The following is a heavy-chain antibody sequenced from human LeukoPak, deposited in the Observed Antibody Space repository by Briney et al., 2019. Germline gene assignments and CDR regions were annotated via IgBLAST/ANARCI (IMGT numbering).Heavy chain of an antibody. CDR1: GGSISSSY. CDR3: AWEIAVAGTRYFDY. CDR2: IYYTGST. V-gene: IGHV4-59*01. Sequence: NASETLSLTCTVSGGSISSSYWSWIRQPPGKGLEWIGYIYYTGSTNYNPSLKSRVTISVDTSKNQFSLKLSSVTAAETAVYYCAWEIAVAGTRYFDYWGQGTLVTVSS. D-gene: IGHD6-19*01. J-gene: IGHJ4*02.